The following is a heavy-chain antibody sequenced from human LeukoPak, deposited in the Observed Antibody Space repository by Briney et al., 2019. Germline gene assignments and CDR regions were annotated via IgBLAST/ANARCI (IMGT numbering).Heavy chain of an antibody. CDR2: ISWNSGSI. J-gene: IGHJ4*02. D-gene: IGHD5-18*01. CDR1: GFTFDDYA. V-gene: IGHV3-9*01. CDR3: ARVGGRIQDVDY. Sequence: PGGSLRLSCAASGFTFDDYAMHWVRQAPGKGLEWVSGISWNSGSIGYADSVKGRFTISRDNAKNSLYLQMNSLRAEDTAVYYCARVGGRIQDVDYWGQGTLVTVSS.